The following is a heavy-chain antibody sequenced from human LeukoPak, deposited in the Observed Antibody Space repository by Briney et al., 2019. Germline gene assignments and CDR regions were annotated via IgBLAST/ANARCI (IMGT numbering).Heavy chain of an antibody. CDR3: VRGGRGRDDYFDY. CDR1: GFTFSSYW. V-gene: IGHV3-48*04. Sequence: GGSLRLSCAASGFTFSSYWMSWVRQSPGKGLEWISYVNAGGDGIHYADSVTGRFTISKDNAEKSVYLQMNSLRVEDTAVYYCVRGGRGRDDYFDYWGQGTEVTVSS. D-gene: IGHD3-10*01. CDR2: VNAGGDGI. J-gene: IGHJ4*02.